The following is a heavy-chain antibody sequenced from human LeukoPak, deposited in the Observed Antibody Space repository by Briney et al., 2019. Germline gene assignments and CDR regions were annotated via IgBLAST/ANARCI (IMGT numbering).Heavy chain of an antibody. CDR3: AKGGGRVSSAIDY. D-gene: IGHD5-18*01. J-gene: IGHJ4*02. CDR1: GFTFDDYA. Sequence: PGGSLRLSCAASGFTFDDYAMHWVRQAPGKGLEWVSGISWNSGSIGYADSVKGRFTISRDNAKNSLYLQMTSLRAEDTALYYCAKGGGRVSSAIDYWGQGTLVTVSS. V-gene: IGHV3-9*01. CDR2: ISWNSGSI.